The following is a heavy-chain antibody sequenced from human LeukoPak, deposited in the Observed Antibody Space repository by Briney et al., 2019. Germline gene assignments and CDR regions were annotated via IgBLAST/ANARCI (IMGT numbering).Heavy chain of an antibody. J-gene: IGHJ6*04. CDR3: AELGITMIGGV. CDR2: ISSIVSTI. Sequence: PGRSLRLSCAVSGFTFSSYEMNWVRQAPGKWLEWVSYISSIVSTIYYADSVKGRFTISRDNAKNSLYLQMNSLRAEDTAVYYCAELGITMIGGVWGKGTTVTISS. D-gene: IGHD3-10*02. CDR1: GFTFSSYE. V-gene: IGHV3-48*03.